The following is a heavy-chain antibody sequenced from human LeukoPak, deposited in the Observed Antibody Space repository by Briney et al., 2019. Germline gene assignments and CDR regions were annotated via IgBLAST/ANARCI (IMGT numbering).Heavy chain of an antibody. CDR3: TREYNLYFDL. J-gene: IGHJ2*01. CDR2: INTGSTYT. CDR1: GFTFSNAW. D-gene: IGHD5-18*01. Sequence: PGRSLRLSCAASGFTFSNAWMNWVSQAPGKGLEWLSYINTGSTYTNYANSVKGRFTISRDNAKNSLYLQLYSLRAEDTAVYYCTREYNLYFDLWGRGTLVTVSS. V-gene: IGHV3-11*06.